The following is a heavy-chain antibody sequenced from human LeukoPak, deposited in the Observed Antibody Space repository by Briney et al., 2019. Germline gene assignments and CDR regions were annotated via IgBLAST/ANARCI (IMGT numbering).Heavy chain of an antibody. D-gene: IGHD2/OR15-2a*01. J-gene: IGHJ4*02. CDR1: GVSFSSYY. V-gene: IGHV4-34*01. CDR2: INHSGST. Sequence: SETLSLTCAVYGVSFSSYYWSWIRQPPGKGLEWIGEINHSGSTNYNPSLKSRVTISVDTSKNQFSLNLSSVTAADTAVYYCARGQEFTDYWGQGTLVTVSS. CDR3: ARGQEFTDY.